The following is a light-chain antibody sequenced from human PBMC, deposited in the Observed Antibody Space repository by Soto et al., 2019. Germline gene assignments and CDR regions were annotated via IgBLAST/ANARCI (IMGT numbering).Light chain of an antibody. CDR1: QSVGSR. CDR2: GAS. V-gene: IGKV3-20*01. CDR3: QHYGTSPIT. J-gene: IGKJ5*01. Sequence: VMTQSPATLSVSPGERATLSCRASQSVGSRLAWYQQKPGQAPRLLISGASSRATGIPDRFSGSGSTTDFTLTISRLEPEDFALYYCQHYGTSPITFGQGTRLEI.